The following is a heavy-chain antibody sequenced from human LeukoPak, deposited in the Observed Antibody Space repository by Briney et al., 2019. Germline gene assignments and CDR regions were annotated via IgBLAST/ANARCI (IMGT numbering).Heavy chain of an antibody. Sequence: SETLSLTCTVSGGSISSSSYYWGWIRQPPGKGLEWIGSIYYSGSTYYNPSLKSRVTISVDTSKNQFSLKLSSVTAADTAAYYCANVKAYGSGTYVYYFDYWGQGTLVTVSS. CDR3: ANVKAYGSGTYVYYFDY. V-gene: IGHV4-39*07. J-gene: IGHJ4*02. CDR2: IYYSGST. D-gene: IGHD3-10*01. CDR1: GGSISSSSYY.